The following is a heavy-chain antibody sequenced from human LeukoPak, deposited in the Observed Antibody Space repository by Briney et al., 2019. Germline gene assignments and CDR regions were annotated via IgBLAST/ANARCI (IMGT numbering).Heavy chain of an antibody. CDR2: IWYDGSNK. J-gene: IGHJ4*02. CDR3: AREGSIAAAGPPYFDY. Sequence: GGSLRLSCAASGFTFSSYGMHWVRQAPGKGLEWVAVIWYDGSNKYYADSVKGRFTISRDNSKNTLYLQMNSLRAEDTAVYYCAREGSIAAAGPPYFDYWGQGTLVTVSS. D-gene: IGHD6-13*01. V-gene: IGHV3-33*01. CDR1: GFTFSSYG.